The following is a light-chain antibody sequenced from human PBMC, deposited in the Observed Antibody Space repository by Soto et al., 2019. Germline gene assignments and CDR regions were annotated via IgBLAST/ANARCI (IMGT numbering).Light chain of an antibody. CDR3: QQRGSWPIT. Sequence: EIVLTQSPATLSLSPGERATLSCRASQSVSRYLAWYQQKPGQAPRLLIYDVSNRATGIPARFSGTGSGTDFALTISSLEPEDFAVYFCQQRGSWPITFGQGTRLEIK. CDR1: QSVSRY. V-gene: IGKV3-11*01. CDR2: DVS. J-gene: IGKJ5*01.